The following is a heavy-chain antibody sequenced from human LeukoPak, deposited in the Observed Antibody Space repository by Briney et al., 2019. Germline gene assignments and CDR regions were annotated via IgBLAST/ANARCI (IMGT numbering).Heavy chain of an antibody. Sequence: PGGSLRLSCAASGFTVSSNYMSWVRQAPGKGLEWVSVIYSGGSTYYADSVKGRFTISRDNSKNTLYLQMNSLRAEDTAVYYCARDLGHGYGDYAQTIPYYYGMDVWGQGTTVTVSS. CDR3: ARDLGHGYGDYAQTIPYYYGMDV. D-gene: IGHD4-17*01. CDR2: IYSGGST. CDR1: GFTVSSNY. J-gene: IGHJ6*02. V-gene: IGHV3-53*01.